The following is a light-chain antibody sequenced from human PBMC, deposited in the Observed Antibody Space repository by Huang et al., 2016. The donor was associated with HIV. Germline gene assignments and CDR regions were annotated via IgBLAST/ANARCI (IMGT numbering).Light chain of an antibody. V-gene: IGKV1-27*01. J-gene: IGKJ3*01. Sequence: DIQMTQSPSSLSASVGDRVPITCRASQGISNYLAWYQQQPGKVPKLLIYAASTFQSGVPSRFSGSGSGTDFTLTISSLQPEDVATYYCQKYHSAPFTFGPGTKVDIK. CDR3: QKYHSAPFT. CDR1: QGISNY. CDR2: AAS.